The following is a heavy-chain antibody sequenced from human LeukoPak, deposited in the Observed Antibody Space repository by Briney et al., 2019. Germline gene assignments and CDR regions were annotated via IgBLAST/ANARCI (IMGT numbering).Heavy chain of an antibody. Sequence: PGESLRLSCAASGFTFSSYSMNWVRQAPGKGLEWVSSISSSSYIYYADSVKGRFTISRDNAKNSLYLQMNSLRAEDTAVYYCARDCGMVRGIKNYYGMDVWGQGTTVTVSS. CDR2: ISSSSYI. V-gene: IGHV3-21*01. CDR3: ARDCGMVRGIKNYYGMDV. J-gene: IGHJ6*02. D-gene: IGHD3-10*01. CDR1: GFTFSSYS.